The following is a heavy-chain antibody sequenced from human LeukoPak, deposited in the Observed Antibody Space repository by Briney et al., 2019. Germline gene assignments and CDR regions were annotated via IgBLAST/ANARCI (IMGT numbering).Heavy chain of an antibody. CDR2: ISSSGSTI. CDR1: GFTFSSYE. D-gene: IGHD4-23*01. J-gene: IGHJ4*02. V-gene: IGHV3-48*03. CDR3: ARVPRWYVIDY. Sequence: VGSLRLSCAASGFTFSSYEMKWVRQAPGKGLEWVSYISSSGSTIYYADSVKGRFTISRDNAKNSLYLQMNSLRAEDTAVYYCARVPRWYVIDYWGQGTLVTVSS.